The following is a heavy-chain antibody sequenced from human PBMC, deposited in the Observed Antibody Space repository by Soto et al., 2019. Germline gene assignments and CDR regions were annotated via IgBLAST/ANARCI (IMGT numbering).Heavy chain of an antibody. V-gene: IGHV4-59*08. CDR2: IYYSGST. Sequence: SETLSLTCTVSGGSISSYYWSWIRQPPGKGLEWIGYIYYSGSTNYNPSLKSRVTISVDTSKNQFSLKLSSVTAADTAVYYCAKVRYCSGGSCYSYYYYYMAVWGKGTTVTVSS. CDR3: AKVRYCSGGSCYSYYYYYMAV. CDR1: GGSISSYY. J-gene: IGHJ6*03. D-gene: IGHD2-15*01.